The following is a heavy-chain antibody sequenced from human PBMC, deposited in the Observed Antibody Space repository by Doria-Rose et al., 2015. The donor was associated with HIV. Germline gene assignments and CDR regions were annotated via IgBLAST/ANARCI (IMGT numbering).Heavy chain of an antibody. CDR3: AKVVTISGVISGFDP. CDR2: ISWNSGSI. CDR1: GFTFDDYA. D-gene: IGHD3-3*01. Sequence: VASGFTFDDYAMHWVRQAPGKGLEWVSGISWNSGSIGYADSVKGRFTTSRDNAKNSLYLHMNSLRAEDTALYYCAKVVTISGVISGFDPWGQGTLVTVSS. V-gene: IGHV3-9*01. J-gene: IGHJ5*02.